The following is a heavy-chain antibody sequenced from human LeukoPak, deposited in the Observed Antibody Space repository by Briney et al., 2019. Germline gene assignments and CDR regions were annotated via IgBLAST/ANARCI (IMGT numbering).Heavy chain of an antibody. CDR2: ITAGNGNT. Sequence: ASVKVSCKASGYNFRNYGIGWVRQAPRQGLEWMGWITAGNGNTNYAQKVQGRVTMTTDASTSTAYMELRSLRSDDTAVYFCARDSARGYSYGYNAFDIWGQGTMVTVSS. D-gene: IGHD5-18*01. V-gene: IGHV1-18*01. CDR1: GYNFRNYG. J-gene: IGHJ3*02. CDR3: ARDSARGYSYGYNAFDI.